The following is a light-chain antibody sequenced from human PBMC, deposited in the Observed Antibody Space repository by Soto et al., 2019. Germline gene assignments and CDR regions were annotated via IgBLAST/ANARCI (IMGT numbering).Light chain of an antibody. CDR2: DAS. CDR1: QSVSSY. J-gene: IGKJ5*01. V-gene: IGKV3-11*01. CDR3: QQRRT. Sequence: EIVLTQSPATLSLSPGERATLSCRASQSVSSYLAWYQQKPGQAPRLLIYDASNRATGIPARFSGSWSGTVFSLTISSLEPEDFAVHYCQQRRTFGQGTRLEIK.